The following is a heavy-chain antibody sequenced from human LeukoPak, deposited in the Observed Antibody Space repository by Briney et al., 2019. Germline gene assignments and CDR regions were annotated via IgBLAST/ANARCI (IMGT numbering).Heavy chain of an antibody. J-gene: IGHJ4*02. CDR3: ARAVHYSGTSDQYTGGWYYFDF. Sequence: PSETLSLTCAVYGGSFSGYYWSWIRQPPGKGLEWIGEINHSGSTNYNPSLKSRVTISVDTSKNQFSLKLSSVTAADTAVYYCARAVHYSGTSDQYTGGWYYFDFWGQGTRVTVSS. CDR2: INHSGST. V-gene: IGHV4-34*01. CDR1: GGSFSGYY. D-gene: IGHD3-10*01.